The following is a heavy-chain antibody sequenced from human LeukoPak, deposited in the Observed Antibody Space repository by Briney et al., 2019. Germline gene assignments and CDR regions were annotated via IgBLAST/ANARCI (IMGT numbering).Heavy chain of an antibody. CDR3: ARRYCSSTSCYFSNWFNP. Sequence: GRSLRLSCAASGFIFSSYGMHWVRQAPGKGLEWVAVIWYDGSNKYYADSVKSRFTISRDNSKNTLYLQMNSLRAEDTAVYYCARRYCSSTSCYFSNWFNPWGQGTLVTVSS. V-gene: IGHV3-33*01. D-gene: IGHD2-2*01. J-gene: IGHJ5*02. CDR1: GFIFSSYG. CDR2: IWYDGSNK.